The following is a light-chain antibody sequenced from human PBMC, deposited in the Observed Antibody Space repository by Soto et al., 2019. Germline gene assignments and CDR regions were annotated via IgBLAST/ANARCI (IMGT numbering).Light chain of an antibody. CDR3: QQYYSDPLT. Sequence: DIVLPQSPDSLAVSLGERATINCKSSQSVLYSANNRNYLAWYQKRPGQPPKLLFYWASTRESGVPDRFSGSGSGTDFTLTISRLQAEDVAVYYCQQYYSDPLTFGGGTKVDIK. J-gene: IGKJ4*01. CDR2: WAS. CDR1: QSVLYSANNRNY. V-gene: IGKV4-1*01.